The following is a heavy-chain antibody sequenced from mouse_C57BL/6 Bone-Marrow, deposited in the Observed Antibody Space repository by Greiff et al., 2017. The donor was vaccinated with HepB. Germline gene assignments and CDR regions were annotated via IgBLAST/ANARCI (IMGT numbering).Heavy chain of an antibody. J-gene: IGHJ1*03. CDR1: GFTFSSYA. D-gene: IGHD1-1*01. CDR3: ARESFITTVVHWYFDV. Sequence: EVQVVESGGGLVKPGGSLKLSCAASGFTFSSYAMSWVRQTPEKRLEWVATISDGGSYTHYPDNVKGRVTISRDNAKNNLYLQMSHLKSEDTAMYYCARESFITTVVHWYFDVWGTGTTVTVSS. CDR2: ISDGGSYT. V-gene: IGHV5-4*01.